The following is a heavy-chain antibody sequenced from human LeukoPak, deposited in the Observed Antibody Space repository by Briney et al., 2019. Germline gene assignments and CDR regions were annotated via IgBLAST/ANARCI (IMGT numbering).Heavy chain of an antibody. CDR1: SGSISTSNYY. V-gene: IGHV4-61*01. Sequence: PSETLSLTCTVSSGSISTSNYYWGWVRQPPGKALEWIGFMHYRGNTNSNPSLRSRVTISMDTSKNQFSLKMSSVTAADTAVYYCARDSPFEWDVFGDSFDIWGQGTVVTVSS. CDR2: MHYRGNT. D-gene: IGHD1-26*01. CDR3: ARDSPFEWDVFGDSFDI. J-gene: IGHJ3*02.